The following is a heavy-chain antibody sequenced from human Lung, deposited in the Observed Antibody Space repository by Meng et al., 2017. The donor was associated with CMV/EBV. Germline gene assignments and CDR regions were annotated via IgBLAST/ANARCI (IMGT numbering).Heavy chain of an antibody. J-gene: IGHJ1*01. CDR3: LRRSGGSV. V-gene: IGHV4-4*03. Sequence: QVPCRESGPALSTPPETLSLTCAVSGDSITNHHWGAWVRQPPGKGLEWIGEIPHRGSSAYNPSLKSRVSMSIDKSKNQFSLKQTSVTAADTAVYHCLRRSGGSVWGQGTLVTVSS. D-gene: IGHD3-10*01. CDR2: IPHRGSS. CDR1: GDSITNHHW.